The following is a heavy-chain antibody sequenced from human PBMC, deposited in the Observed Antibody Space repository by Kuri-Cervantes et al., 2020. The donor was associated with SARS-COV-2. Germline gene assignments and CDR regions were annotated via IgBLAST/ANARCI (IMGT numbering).Heavy chain of an antibody. D-gene: IGHD5-18*01. CDR1: GFTFSSYA. Sequence: GESLKISCAASGFTFSSYAMSWVRQAPGKGLEWVANIKQDGSEKYYVDSVKGRFTISRDNAKNSLYLQMNSLRAEDTAVYYCARDTRRGYSYGYGFDYWGQGTLVTVSS. CDR2: IKQDGSEK. V-gene: IGHV3-7*01. CDR3: ARDTRRGYSYGYGFDY. J-gene: IGHJ4*02.